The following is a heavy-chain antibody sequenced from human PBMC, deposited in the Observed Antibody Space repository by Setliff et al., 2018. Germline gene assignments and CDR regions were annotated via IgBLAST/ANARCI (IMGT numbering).Heavy chain of an antibody. D-gene: IGHD3-22*01. V-gene: IGHV1-18*01. CDR3: ARDKATYYDSSGYYFTSSMDV. J-gene: IGHJ6*02. Sequence: ASVKVSCKAAGYTFTSYGISWVRQAPGQGLEWMGWISAYNGNTNYAQKLQGRVTMTTDTSTSTAYMELRSLRSDDTAVYYCARDKATYYDSSGYYFTSSMDVWGQGTTVTVSS. CDR2: ISAYNGNT. CDR1: GYTFTSYG.